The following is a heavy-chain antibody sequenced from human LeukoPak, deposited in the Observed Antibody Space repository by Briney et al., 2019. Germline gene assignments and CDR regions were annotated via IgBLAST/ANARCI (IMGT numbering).Heavy chain of an antibody. CDR1: GGSISSYY. V-gene: IGHV4-59*01. J-gene: IGHJ4*02. Sequence: SETLSFTCTVSGGSISSYYWSWIRQPPGKGLEWIGYIYYSGSTNYNPSLKSRVTISVDTSKNQFSLKLSSVTAADTAVYYCARYSSGWRMFDYWGQGTLVTVSS. CDR2: IYYSGST. CDR3: ARYSSGWRMFDY. D-gene: IGHD6-19*01.